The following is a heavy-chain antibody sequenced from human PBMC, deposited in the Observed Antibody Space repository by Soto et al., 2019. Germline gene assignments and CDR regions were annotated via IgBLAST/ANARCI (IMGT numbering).Heavy chain of an antibody. J-gene: IGHJ2*01. Sequence: EVQLVESGGGLVQPGGSLRLSCAASGFTVSDNYMTWVRQAPGKGLEWVSVIYTVGTTYYADSVKGRFTISRHNSKNTLYLQSNSLRAEDAAVYYCARGGRYFDLWGRGTLVTVSS. V-gene: IGHV3-53*04. CDR1: GFTVSDNY. CDR3: ARGGRYFDL. CDR2: IYTVGTT.